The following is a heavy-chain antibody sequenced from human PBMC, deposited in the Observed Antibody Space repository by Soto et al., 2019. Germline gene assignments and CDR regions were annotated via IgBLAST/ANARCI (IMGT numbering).Heavy chain of an antibody. D-gene: IGHD3-10*01. J-gene: IGHJ4*02. CDR3: ARSRSGAVADSFDF. CDR1: GFTFSRYA. Sequence: QVQVVESGGGVVQPGRSLRLSCAASGFTFSRYAIHWVRQAPGKGLEWVAVISKDGSNKYYVDSVKGRFTISRDNSRNTLYLQTNSLRDEDAAVYYCARSRSGAVADSFDFWGQGTLVTVSS. V-gene: IGHV3-30*04. CDR2: ISKDGSNK.